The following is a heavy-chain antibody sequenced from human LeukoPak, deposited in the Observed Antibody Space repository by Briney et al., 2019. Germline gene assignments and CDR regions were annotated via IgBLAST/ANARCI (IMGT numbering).Heavy chain of an antibody. V-gene: IGHV3-33*01. CDR1: GFTFSSYG. J-gene: IGHJ4*02. CDR2: IWYDGSNK. Sequence: PGRSLRLSCAASGFTFSSYGMHWVRQAPGKGLEWVAVIWYDGSNKYYADSVKGRFTISRDNSKNTLYLQMNSLRAEDTAVYYCARGGAYYDPLDYWGQGTLVTVSS. CDR3: ARGGAYYDPLDY. D-gene: IGHD3-22*01.